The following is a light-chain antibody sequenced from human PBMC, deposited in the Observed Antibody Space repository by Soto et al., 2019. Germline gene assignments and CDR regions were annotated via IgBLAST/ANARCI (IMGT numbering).Light chain of an antibody. CDR1: SSDVGSYNL. V-gene: IGLV2-23*01. CDR2: EAS. J-gene: IGLJ1*01. Sequence: QSALTQPASVSGSPGQSITISCTGTSSDVGSYNLVSWYQHHPGKAPKLLIFEASKRPSGISNRFSGSKSDNTASLAISGLQAEDEADYYCCSYAGFRHDVFGTGTKVTVL. CDR3: CSYAGFRHDV.